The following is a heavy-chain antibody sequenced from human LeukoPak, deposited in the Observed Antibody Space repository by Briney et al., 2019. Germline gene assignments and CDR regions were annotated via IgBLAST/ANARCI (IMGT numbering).Heavy chain of an antibody. CDR1: GFTFSSYN. V-gene: IGHV3-21*01. CDR2: ISGSSSYI. D-gene: IGHD1-26*01. Sequence: GGSLRLSCAASGFTFSSYNMNWVRQAPGKGLEWVSSISGSSSYIYYADSVKGRFTISRDNAKKSLYLQMNSLRAEDTAVYYCAREKWELLDDHDAFDIWGQGTMVTVSS. CDR3: AREKWELLDDHDAFDI. J-gene: IGHJ3*02.